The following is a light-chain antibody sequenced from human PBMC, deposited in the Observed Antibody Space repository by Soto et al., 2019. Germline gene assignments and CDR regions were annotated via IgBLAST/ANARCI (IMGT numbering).Light chain of an antibody. CDR1: NTDLGVYGY. J-gene: IGLJ1*01. Sequence: QSVLAQPASVSGSLGQSITISCSGPNTDLGVYGYVSWYQHHPGKAPKLLIYDVNNRPSGISDRFSGSKSGDTASLTISGLQAEDEADYFCFSKISGFVYGFGTGTKATVL. CDR2: DVN. CDR3: FSKISGFVYG. V-gene: IGLV2-14*01.